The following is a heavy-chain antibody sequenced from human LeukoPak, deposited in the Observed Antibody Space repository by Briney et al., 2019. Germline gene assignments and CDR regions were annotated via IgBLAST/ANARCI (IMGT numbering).Heavy chain of an antibody. CDR2: IRYDGNNK. CDR1: GFTFSSYG. V-gene: IGHV3-30*02. CDR3: AKEGAPSYYYYMDV. J-gene: IGHJ6*03. Sequence: GGSLRLSCAASGFTFSSYGMSWVRQAPGKGLEWVAFIRYDGNNKYYADSVKGRFTISRDNSKNTLFLQMNSLRAEDTAVYYCAKEGAPSYYYYMDVWGKGTTVTISS. D-gene: IGHD3-16*01.